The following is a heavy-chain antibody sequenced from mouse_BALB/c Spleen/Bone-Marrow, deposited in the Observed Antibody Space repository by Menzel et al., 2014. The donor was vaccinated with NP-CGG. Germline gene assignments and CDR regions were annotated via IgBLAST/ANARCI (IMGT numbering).Heavy chain of an antibody. CDR2: INPYHGGT. V-gene: IGHV1-18*01. D-gene: IGHD1-1*01. Sequence: VQLKESGPELVKPGASMKISCKASGYSFTGYTMNWVKQSHGKNLEWIGLINPYHGGTSYNQKFKGKATLTVDKSSSTAYMALLSLASEDSAVYYCARENYGSSYGFAYWGQGTLVTVSA. CDR3: ARENYGSSYGFAY. CDR1: GYSFTGYT. J-gene: IGHJ3*01.